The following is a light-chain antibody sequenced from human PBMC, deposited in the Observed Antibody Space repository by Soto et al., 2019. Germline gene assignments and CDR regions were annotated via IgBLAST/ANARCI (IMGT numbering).Light chain of an antibody. CDR3: QQHINWPLT. J-gene: IGKJ4*01. Sequence: EIVLTQSPATLSLSPGESATLSCRASQSISRSYLAWYQQKPGQAPRLLIYEASNRATGIPARFSGSGSGADFTLTISSLESEDFALYYCQQHINWPLTFGGGTKVDIK. V-gene: IGKV3-11*01. CDR1: QSISRSY. CDR2: EAS.